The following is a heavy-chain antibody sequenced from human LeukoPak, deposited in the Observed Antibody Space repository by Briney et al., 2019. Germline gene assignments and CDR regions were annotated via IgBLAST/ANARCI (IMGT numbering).Heavy chain of an antibody. V-gene: IGHV3-48*03. CDR3: ARALPNSWWYFDY. Sequence: GGSLRLSCAASGFTFISSEMNWVRQAPGKGLEWVSFISSSGSTIHYADSVKGRFTISRDNAKNSLYLQLNSLRVEDTAIYYCARALPNSWWYFDYWGQETLVTVSS. D-gene: IGHD6-13*01. CDR2: ISSSGSTI. J-gene: IGHJ4*02. CDR1: GFTFISSE.